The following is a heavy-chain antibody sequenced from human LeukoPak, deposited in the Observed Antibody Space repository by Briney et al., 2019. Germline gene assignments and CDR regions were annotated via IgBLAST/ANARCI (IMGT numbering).Heavy chain of an antibody. CDR2: ISGSGGST. J-gene: IGHJ4*02. Sequence: ETLSLTCTVSGGSISSGSFYWSWVRQAPGKGLEWVSAISGSGGSTYYADSVKGRFTISRDNSKNTLYLQMNSLRAEDTAVYYCAKDEGARDYWGQGTLVTVSS. CDR1: GGSISSGS. CDR3: AKDEGARDY. V-gene: IGHV3-23*01.